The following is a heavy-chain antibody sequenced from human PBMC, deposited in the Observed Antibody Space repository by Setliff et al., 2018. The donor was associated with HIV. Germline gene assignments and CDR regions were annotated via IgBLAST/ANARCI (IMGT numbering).Heavy chain of an antibody. J-gene: IGHJ6*03. CDR2: INPNSGGT. D-gene: IGHD3-22*01. V-gene: IGHV1-2*02. CDR3: ARGMDDSSGYYYGYYDYYMDV. CDR1: GYTLVSYY. Sequence: ASVKVSCKASGYTLVSYYMHWVRQAPGQGLEWMGWINPNSGGTNYAQKFQGRVTMTRDTSISTAYMELSRLRSDDTAVYYCARGMDDSSGYYYGYYDYYMDVWGKGTTVTVSS.